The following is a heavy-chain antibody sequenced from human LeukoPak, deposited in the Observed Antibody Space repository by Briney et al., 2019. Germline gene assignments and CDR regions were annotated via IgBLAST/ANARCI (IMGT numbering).Heavy chain of an antibody. CDR2: ISGSGGST. J-gene: IGHJ3*02. CDR1: GFTFSSYG. D-gene: IGHD5-12*01. V-gene: IGHV3-23*01. Sequence: GGTLRLSCAASGFTFSSYGMSWVRQAPGKGLEWVSAISGSGGSTYYADSVKGRFTISRDNSKNTLYLQMGSLRAEDMAVYYCARASDIAFDIWGQGTMVTVSS. CDR3: ARASDIAFDI.